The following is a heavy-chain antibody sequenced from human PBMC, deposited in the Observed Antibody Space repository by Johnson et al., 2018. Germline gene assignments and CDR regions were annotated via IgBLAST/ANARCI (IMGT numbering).Heavy chain of an antibody. CDR2: ISYDGSNK. D-gene: IGHD3-9*01. J-gene: IGHJ6*02. Sequence: QVQLVESGGGVVQPGRSLRLSCAASGFTFSSYAMHWVRQAPGKGLEWVAVISYDGSNKYYADPVKGRFTISRAKSKNTLYLQMHSLRAEDTAVYYCARGGDYDILTGYSPDVWGQGTTVTVSS. CDR3: ARGGDYDILTGYSPDV. CDR1: GFTFSSYA. V-gene: IGHV3-30-3*01.